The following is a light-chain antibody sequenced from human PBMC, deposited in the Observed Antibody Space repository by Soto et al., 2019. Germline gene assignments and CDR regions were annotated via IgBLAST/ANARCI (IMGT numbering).Light chain of an antibody. CDR1: SSNIGSNT. CDR2: RNN. J-gene: IGLJ1*01. Sequence: SALTQPPSTSGTPGQRVTISCSGSSSNIGSNTVNWYQQLPGTAPKLLIYRNNQRPSGVPDRFSGSKSGTSASLAISGLQSEDEADYYCAAWDGSLKGYVFATGTKVTVL. CDR3: AAWDGSLKGYV. V-gene: IGLV1-44*01.